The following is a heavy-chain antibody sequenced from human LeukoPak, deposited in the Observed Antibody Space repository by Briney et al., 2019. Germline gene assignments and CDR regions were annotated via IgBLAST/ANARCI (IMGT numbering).Heavy chain of an antibody. CDR1: GFTFGDYA. Sequence: GGSLRLSCTASGFTFGDYAMSWVRQAPGKGLEWVGFIRNLAYGGAPEYAASVRGRFTISRDKYKSIAYLQMNSLKTEDTGIYYCTSDTGSCLAYYGLDVWGQGTTVTVSS. CDR3: TSDTGSCLAYYGLDV. V-gene: IGHV3-49*04. CDR2: IRNLAYGGAP. J-gene: IGHJ6*02. D-gene: IGHD2-15*01.